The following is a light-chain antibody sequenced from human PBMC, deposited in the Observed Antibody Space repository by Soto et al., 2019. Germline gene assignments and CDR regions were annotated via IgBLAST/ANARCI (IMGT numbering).Light chain of an antibody. Sequence: DIVLTQSPATLSVSPGDRATLSCRASQTVNRSYLAWYQQTRDQAPSLLIYGACSRGTGIPERFSGRGSRKDFTLTSSRLAHEYVAFYYWQNYGSSPGTFGQGTKVEIK. J-gene: IGKJ1*01. V-gene: IGKV3-20*01. CDR3: QNYGSSPGT. CDR1: QTVNRSY. CDR2: GAC.